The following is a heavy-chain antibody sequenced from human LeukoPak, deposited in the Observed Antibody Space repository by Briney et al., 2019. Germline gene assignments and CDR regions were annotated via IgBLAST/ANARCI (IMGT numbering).Heavy chain of an antibody. D-gene: IGHD4/OR15-4a*01. Sequence: QPGRSLRLSCAASGFSFNTCGIHWVRQAPGKGLEWVSHISTTGTTVYYADAVKGRFTISRDNAKNSLYLQMNSLRAEDTAVYYCARGLTMGHFGGQGTLVTVSS. CDR3: ARGLTMGHF. J-gene: IGHJ4*02. CDR1: GFSFNTCG. V-gene: IGHV3-48*04. CDR2: ISTTGTTV.